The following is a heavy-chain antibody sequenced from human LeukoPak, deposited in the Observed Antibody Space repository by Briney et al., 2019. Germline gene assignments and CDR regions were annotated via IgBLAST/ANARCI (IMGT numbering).Heavy chain of an antibody. D-gene: IGHD5-12*01. CDR1: GFTFSSSA. CDR3: ARDEGGYSGYEARDYYYYVDV. Sequence: ASVKVSCKASGFTFSSSAMQWVRQARGQRLEWIGWIVVGSGNTNYAQKFQERVTITRDMSTSTAYMELSSLRSEDTAVYYCARDEGGYSGYEARDYYYYVDVWGKGTTVTVSS. CDR2: IVVGSGNT. V-gene: IGHV1-58*02. J-gene: IGHJ6*03.